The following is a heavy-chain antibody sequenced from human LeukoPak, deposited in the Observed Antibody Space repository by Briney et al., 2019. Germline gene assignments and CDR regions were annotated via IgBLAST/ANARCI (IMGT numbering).Heavy chain of an antibody. CDR2: INHSGST. CDR3: AGRTSYYYGSGSYYIIDY. V-gene: IGHV4-34*01. J-gene: IGHJ4*02. CDR1: GGSFSGYY. Sequence: SETLSLTCAVYGGSFSGYYWSWIRQPPGKGLEWIGEINHSGSTNYNPSLKSRVTISVDTSKNQFSLKLSSVTAADTAVYYCAGRTSYYYGSGSYYIIDYWGQGTLVTVSS. D-gene: IGHD3-10*01.